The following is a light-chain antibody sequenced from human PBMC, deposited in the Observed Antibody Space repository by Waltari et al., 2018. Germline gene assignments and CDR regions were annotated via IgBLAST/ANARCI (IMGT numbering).Light chain of an antibody. J-gene: IGKJ4*01. CDR2: AAS. V-gene: IGKV1-39*01. Sequence: DIQLTQSPSSLYASVGDSVTITCRASQSISNYLTWYQQKPEKAPKVVISAASSLQSGVPSRFSGSGSGTAFTLTISSLQPEDFATYYCQQGYSTPLTFGGGTKVE. CDR3: QQGYSTPLT. CDR1: QSISNY.